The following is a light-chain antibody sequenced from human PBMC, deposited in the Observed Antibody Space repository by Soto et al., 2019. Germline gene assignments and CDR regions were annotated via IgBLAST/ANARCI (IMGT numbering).Light chain of an antibody. J-gene: IGLJ1*01. Sequence: SYELTQPPSVSVSPGQTASIPCSGDKLGDKYASWYQQRPGQSPVVVIYEDNKRPSGIPERFSGSNSGNTATLTISGTQATDEADYYCQAWDSSTHYVFGTGTTVTVL. CDR2: EDN. CDR1: KLGDKY. V-gene: IGLV3-1*01. CDR3: QAWDSSTHYV.